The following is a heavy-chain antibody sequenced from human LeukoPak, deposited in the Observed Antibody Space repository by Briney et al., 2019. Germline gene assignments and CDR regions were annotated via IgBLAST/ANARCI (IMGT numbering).Heavy chain of an antibody. CDR1: GGSISSYY. V-gene: IGHV4-59*01. Sequence: SETLSLTXAVYGGSISSYYWSWIRKPPGKGLEWIGYIYYSGSTNYNPSLKSRVTISVDTSKNQFSLKLSSVTAADTAVYYCARDGNYYYMDVWGKGTTVTVSS. CDR2: IYYSGST. J-gene: IGHJ6*03. CDR3: ARDGNYYYMDV.